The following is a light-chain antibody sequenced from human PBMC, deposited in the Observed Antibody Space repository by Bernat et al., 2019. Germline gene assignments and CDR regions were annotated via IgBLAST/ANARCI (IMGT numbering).Light chain of an antibody. CDR3: KQSYSTPR. CDR2: AAS. CDR1: QSISTY. Sequence: DIQMTQSPSSLSASVGDRVTITCRASQSISTYLNWYQQKPGKAPNLLIYAASSLQSGVPSRFSGSGYGTDFTLTISSLQPEDSATYYCKQSYSTPRFGPGTKVDIK. J-gene: IGKJ3*01. V-gene: IGKV1-39*01.